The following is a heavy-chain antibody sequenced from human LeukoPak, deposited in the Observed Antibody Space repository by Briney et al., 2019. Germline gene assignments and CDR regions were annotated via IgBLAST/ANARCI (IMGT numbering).Heavy chain of an antibody. CDR3: ARGPDTVWGPL. D-gene: IGHD5-18*01. CDR2: ISSSSYI. J-gene: IGHJ4*02. V-gene: IGHV3-21*01. Sequence: GSLRLSCAASGFTFSSYSMNWVRQAPGKGLEWVSSISSSSYIYYADSVKGRFPISRDNAKNSLYLQMNSLRAEDAAVYYCARGPDTVWGPLWGQGTLVTVSS. CDR1: GFTFSSYS.